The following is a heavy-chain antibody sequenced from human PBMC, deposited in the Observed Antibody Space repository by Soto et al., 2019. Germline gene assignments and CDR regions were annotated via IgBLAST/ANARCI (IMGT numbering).Heavy chain of an antibody. D-gene: IGHD3-22*01. CDR3: ARRGYSDSSGYFGY. V-gene: IGHV5-51*01. CDR1: GYSFTIYW. J-gene: IGHJ4*02. Sequence: GESLKISCKGSGYSFTIYWIGWVRQMPGKGLEWKGLIYPGDSDTTYSPSFQGQVTISADKSISTAYLQWSSLKASDTAIYYCARRGYSDSSGYFGYWGQGTLVTVSS. CDR2: IYPGDSDT.